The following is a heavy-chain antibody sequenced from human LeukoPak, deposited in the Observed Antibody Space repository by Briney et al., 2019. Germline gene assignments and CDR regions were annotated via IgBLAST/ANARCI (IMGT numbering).Heavy chain of an antibody. D-gene: IGHD3-16*01. J-gene: IGHJ5*02. Sequence: GASVKVSCKASGYTFTRYYMHWVRQAPGQGIEWMGIINPSGGTTDYAQKFHGRITVTRDTSTSTVYMELTSLTSEDTAVYYCARDALSYDYSWGSYGHLGIDPWGQGTLVTVSS. V-gene: IGHV1-46*01. CDR3: ARDALSYDYSWGSYGHLGIDP. CDR2: INPSGGTT. CDR1: GYTFTRYY.